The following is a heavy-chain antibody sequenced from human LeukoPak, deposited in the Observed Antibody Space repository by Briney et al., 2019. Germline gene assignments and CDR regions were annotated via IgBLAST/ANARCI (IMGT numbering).Heavy chain of an antibody. CDR2: IYHSGST. CDR3: ARVRANSGYGHFDY. CDR1: GYSISSGYY. Sequence: SETLSLTCAVPGYSISSGYYWGWIRQPPGKGLEWIGSIYHSGSTYYNPSLKSRVTISLDTSKNQFSLRLSSVTAADTAVYYCARVRANSGYGHFDYWGQGTLVTVSS. V-gene: IGHV4-38-2*01. D-gene: IGHD5-12*01. J-gene: IGHJ4*02.